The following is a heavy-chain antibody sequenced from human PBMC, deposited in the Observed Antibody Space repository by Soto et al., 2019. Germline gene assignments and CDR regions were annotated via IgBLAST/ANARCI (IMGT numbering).Heavy chain of an antibody. D-gene: IGHD4-4*01. CDR2: ISSSSSYI. J-gene: IGHJ6*02. CDR1: GFTFSSYS. V-gene: IGHV3-21*01. CDR3: ARGLKDSNYYYYYYGMDV. Sequence: PGGSLRLSCAASGFTFSSYSMNWVRQAPGKGLEWVSSISSSSSYIYYADSVKGRFTISRDNAKNSLYLQMNSLRAEDTAVYYCARGLKDSNYYYYYYGMDVWGQGTTVTVSS.